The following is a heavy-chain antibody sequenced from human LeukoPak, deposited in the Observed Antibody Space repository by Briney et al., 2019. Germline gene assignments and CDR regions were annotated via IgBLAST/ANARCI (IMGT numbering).Heavy chain of an antibody. J-gene: IGHJ6*02. CDR2: ISYDGSNK. V-gene: IGHV3-30*18. D-gene: IGHD3-9*01. Sequence: GGSLRLSCAASGFTFSSYGMHWVRQAPGKGLEWVAVISYDGSNKYYADFVKGRFTISRDNSKNTLYLQMNSLRAEDTAVYYCAKGGVYYDILTGSYGMDVWGQGTAVTVSS. CDR1: GFTFSSYG. CDR3: AKGGVYYDILTGSYGMDV.